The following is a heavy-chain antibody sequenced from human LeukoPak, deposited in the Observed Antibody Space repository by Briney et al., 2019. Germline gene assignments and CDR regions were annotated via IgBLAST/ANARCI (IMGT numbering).Heavy chain of an antibody. CDR2: ISSSGSDI. Sequence: GGSLRLSCAASGFTFSNYEMHWVRQAPGKGLEWVSYISSSGSDIYYADSVKGRFTISRDNAKNSLYLQMNSLRAEDTAVYYCARESLTWLQSRTSWFDPWGQGTLVTVSS. V-gene: IGHV3-48*03. CDR1: GFTFSNYE. J-gene: IGHJ5*02. CDR3: ARESLTWLQSRTSWFDP. D-gene: IGHD5-24*01.